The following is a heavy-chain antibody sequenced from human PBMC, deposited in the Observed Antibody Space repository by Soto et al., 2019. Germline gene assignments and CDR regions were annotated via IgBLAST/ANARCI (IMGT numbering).Heavy chain of an antibody. J-gene: IGHJ6*02. CDR3: AKPYYYDSSGYYGLNYYYGMDV. Sequence: PGGSLRLSCAASGFTFSSYAMSWVRQAPGKGLEWVSAISGSGGSTYYADSVKGRFTISRDNSKNTLYLQMNSLRAEDTAVYYCAKPYYYDSSGYYGLNYYYGMDVWGQGTTVTVSS. CDR2: ISGSGGST. D-gene: IGHD3-22*01. CDR1: GFTFSSYA. V-gene: IGHV3-23*01.